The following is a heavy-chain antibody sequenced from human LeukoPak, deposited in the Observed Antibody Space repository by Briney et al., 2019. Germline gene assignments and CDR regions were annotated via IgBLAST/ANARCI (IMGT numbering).Heavy chain of an antibody. Sequence: GGSLRLSCAASGFTFSRHWTTWVRRAPGRGLEWVADIDEAGVERLYVDSVKGRFTISRDNARKLVYLQMNSLRAKDTTLSYCARDQGAPGDYWGQGTLVTVSS. CDR3: ARDQGAPGDY. CDR2: IDEAGVER. V-gene: IGHV3-7*03. D-gene: IGHD4/OR15-4a*01. J-gene: IGHJ4*02. CDR1: GFTFSRHW.